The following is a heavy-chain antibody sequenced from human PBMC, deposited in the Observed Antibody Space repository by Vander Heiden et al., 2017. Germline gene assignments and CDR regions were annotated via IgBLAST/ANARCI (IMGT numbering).Heavy chain of an antibody. J-gene: IGHJ6*02. CDR2: IWYDGSNK. CDR1: GFTFSSSG. V-gene: IGHV3-33*01. Sequence: QVQLVESGGGVVQPGRSLRLSCAASGFTFSSSGMHWVRQAPGKGLEWVAVIWYDGSNKYYADSVKGRFTISRDNSKNTLYLQMNSLRAEDTAVYYCARDSSGAYGMDVWGQGTTVTVSS. CDR3: ARDSSGAYGMDV. D-gene: IGHD6-6*01.